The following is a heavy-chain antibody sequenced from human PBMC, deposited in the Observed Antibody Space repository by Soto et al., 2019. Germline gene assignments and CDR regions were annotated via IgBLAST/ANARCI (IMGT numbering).Heavy chain of an antibody. CDR1: GFTFSKIS. D-gene: IGHD2-15*01. CDR3: ARYCSGGDCYADAFDI. V-gene: IGHV3-48*04. J-gene: IGHJ3*02. Sequence: GGSLRLSCGASGFTFSKISMNWVRQAPGKGLEWVSYISGSGRTIYYADSVKGRFTISRDNAKNSLHLQMNSLRAEDAAVYFCARYCSGGDCYADAFDIWGQGTMVTVSS. CDR2: ISGSGRTI.